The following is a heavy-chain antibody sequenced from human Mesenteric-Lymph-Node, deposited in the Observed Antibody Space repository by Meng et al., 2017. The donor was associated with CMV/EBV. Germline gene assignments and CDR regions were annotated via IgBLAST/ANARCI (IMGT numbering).Heavy chain of an antibody. J-gene: IGHJ4*02. CDR1: GGSRSSYY. D-gene: IGHD2/OR15-2a*01. CDR3: AGLIVGNGGRGH. CDR2: ISYTGST. V-gene: IGHV4-59*01. Sequence: SETLSLTCTVSGGSRSSYYWSWIRQPPGKGLEWIGYISYTGSTNYNPFFKSRVTISVDTSKNQFSLNLNSATAADTALYYCAGLIVGNGGRGHWGQGTLVTVSS.